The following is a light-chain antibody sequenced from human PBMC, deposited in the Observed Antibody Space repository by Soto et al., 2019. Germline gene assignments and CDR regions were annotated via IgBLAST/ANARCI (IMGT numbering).Light chain of an antibody. V-gene: IGLV1-44*01. CDR3: AACDGSLNGVV. Sequence: QSVLTQPPSVSGAPGQRVTISCSGSNSNIGDFYVDWYQQLPGTAPKPLIQSSTQRRSGVPDRFSGSKSGTSASLAISGLQSEDEADYYCAACDGSLNGVVFGGGTKLTVL. J-gene: IGLJ3*02. CDR2: SST. CDR1: NSNIGDFY.